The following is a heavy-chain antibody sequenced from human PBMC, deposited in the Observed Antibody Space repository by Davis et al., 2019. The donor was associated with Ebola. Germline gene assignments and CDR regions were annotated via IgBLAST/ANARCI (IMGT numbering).Heavy chain of an antibody. CDR2: INHSGST. V-gene: IGHV4-34*01. J-gene: IGHJ6*02. CDR3: ARDAHYYDFWSGYSHRRYYGMDV. D-gene: IGHD3-3*01. CDR1: GGSISSYY. Sequence: MPSETLSLTCTVSGGSISSYYWSWICQPPGKGLEWIGEINHSGSTNYNPPLKSRVTISVDTSKNQFSLKLSSVTAADTAVYYCARDAHYYDFWSGYSHRRYYGMDVWGQGTTVTVSS.